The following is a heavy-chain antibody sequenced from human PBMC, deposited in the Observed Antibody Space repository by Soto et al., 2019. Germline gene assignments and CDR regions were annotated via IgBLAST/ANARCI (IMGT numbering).Heavy chain of an antibody. V-gene: IGHV1-46*01. J-gene: IGHJ6*02. Sequence: GASVKVSCKASGYTFTSYYMHWVRQAPGQGLEWMGIINPSGGSTSYAQKFQGRVTMTRDTSTSTVYMELSSLRSEDTAVYYCARGSRTMVRGATAYNYYYYGMDVWGQGTTVTVSS. CDR1: GYTFTSYY. CDR2: INPSGGST. D-gene: IGHD3-10*01. CDR3: ARGSRTMVRGATAYNYYYYGMDV.